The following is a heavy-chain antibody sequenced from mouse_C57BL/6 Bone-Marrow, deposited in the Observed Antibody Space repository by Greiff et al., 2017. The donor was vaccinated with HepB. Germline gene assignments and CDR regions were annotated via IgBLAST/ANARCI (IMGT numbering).Heavy chain of an antibody. D-gene: IGHD2-5*01. CDR1: GYTFTSYW. CDR2: IDPSDSYT. J-gene: IGHJ3*01. CDR3: AVVYSNYAWFAY. V-gene: IGHV1-69*01. Sequence: QVQLKQPGAELVMPGASVKLSCKASGYTFTSYWMHWVKQRPGQGLEWIGEIDPSDSYTNYNQKFKGKSTLTVDKSSSTAYMQLSSLTSEDSAVYYCAVVYSNYAWFAYWGQGTLVTVSA.